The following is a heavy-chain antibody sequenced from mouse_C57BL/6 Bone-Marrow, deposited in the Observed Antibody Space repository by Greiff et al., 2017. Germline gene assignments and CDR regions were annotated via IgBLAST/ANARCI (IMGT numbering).Heavy chain of an antibody. D-gene: IGHD2-9*01. Sequence: VQLQQSGPELVKPGASVKLSCKASGYSFTSYYIHWVKQRPGQGLEWIGWIYPGSGNTKYNEKFKGKATLTADTSSSTAYMQLSSLTSEDSAVYYGATPSYGYDGAWLAYWGQGTLVTVSA. J-gene: IGHJ3*01. CDR3: ATPSYGYDGAWLAY. V-gene: IGHV1-66*01. CDR1: GYSFTSYY. CDR2: IYPGSGNT.